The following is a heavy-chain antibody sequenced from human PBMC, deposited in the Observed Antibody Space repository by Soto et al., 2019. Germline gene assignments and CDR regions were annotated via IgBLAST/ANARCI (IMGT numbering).Heavy chain of an antibody. CDR3: ARYCSSTSCSGDAFDI. D-gene: IGHD2-2*01. J-gene: IGHJ3*02. CDR2: IYSGGST. CDR1: GFTVSSNY. V-gene: IGHV3-53*01. Sequence: GGSLRLSCVASGFTVSSNYMSWVRQAPGKGLEWVSVIYSGGSTYYADSVKGRFTISRDNSKNTLYLQMNSLRAEDTAVYYCARYCSSTSCSGDAFDIWGQGTMVTVSS.